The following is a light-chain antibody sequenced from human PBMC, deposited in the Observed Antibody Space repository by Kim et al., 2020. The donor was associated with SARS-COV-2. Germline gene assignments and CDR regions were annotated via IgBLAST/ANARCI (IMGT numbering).Light chain of an antibody. CDR1: QSVSSSY. J-gene: IGKJ2*02. Sequence: EIVLTQSPGTLSLSPGERATLSCRASQSVSSSYLAWYQQKPGQAPRLLIYGASSSAAGIPDRFSGSGSGTDFTLTITRLEPEDFAVYYCQHFGSSPCTFGQGTRLEI. V-gene: IGKV3-20*01. CDR3: QHFGSSPCT. CDR2: GAS.